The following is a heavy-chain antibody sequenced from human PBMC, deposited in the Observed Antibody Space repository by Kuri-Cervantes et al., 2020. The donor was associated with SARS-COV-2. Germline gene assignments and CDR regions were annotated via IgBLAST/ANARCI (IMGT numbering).Heavy chain of an antibody. Sequence: GGFLRLSCAASGFTLTYRWMAWFRQAPGRGLEWVAAIKADGGEMVYVDSAKGRFTISRDNAKNSVFLQMNSVRIEDTSLYFCAWGRGWTFDIWGRGTMVTVSS. J-gene: IGHJ3*02. CDR3: AWGRGWTFDI. CDR1: GFTLTYRW. V-gene: IGHV3-7*04. CDR2: IKADGGEM. D-gene: IGHD3-3*01.